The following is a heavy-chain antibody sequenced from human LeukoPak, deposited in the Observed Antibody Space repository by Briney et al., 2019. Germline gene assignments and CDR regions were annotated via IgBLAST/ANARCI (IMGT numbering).Heavy chain of an antibody. Sequence: SETLSLTCTVSGGSISSYYWSWIRQPPGKGLEWIGSIYYSGSTYYNPSLKSRVTISVDTSKNQFSLKLSSVTAADTAVYYCARRIAADYNWFDPWGQGTLVTVSS. CDR2: IYYSGST. CDR3: ARRIAADYNWFDP. D-gene: IGHD6-13*01. CDR1: GGSISSYY. J-gene: IGHJ5*02. V-gene: IGHV4-59*01.